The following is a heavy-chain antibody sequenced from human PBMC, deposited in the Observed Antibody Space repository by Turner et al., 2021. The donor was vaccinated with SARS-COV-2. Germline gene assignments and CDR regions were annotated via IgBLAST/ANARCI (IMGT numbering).Heavy chain of an antibody. CDR1: GFTFSTYG. J-gene: IGHJ3*02. CDR2: ISNDGINR. D-gene: IGHD1-26*01. CDR3: AKTSSGSYFDAFDI. Sequence: QVQLLESGGRVVQPGRSRRLSCAASGFTFSTYGMHWVRQAPGKGLEWVAVISNDGINRCYADAVKGRFTITRNNSKNTLYRQMNSLRAEDTAVYYGAKTSSGSYFDAFDIWGQGTMVTVSS. V-gene: IGHV3-30*18.